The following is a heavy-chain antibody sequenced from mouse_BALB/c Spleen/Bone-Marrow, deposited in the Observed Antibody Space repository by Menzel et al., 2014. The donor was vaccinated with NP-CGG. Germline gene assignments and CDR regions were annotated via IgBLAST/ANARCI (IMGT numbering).Heavy chain of an antibody. V-gene: IGHV1-9*01. CDR2: ISPGTGNT. D-gene: IGHD2-2*01. J-gene: IGHJ3*01. CDR1: GYAFSTYW. Sequence: VMLVESGTELMKPGASVKISCKATGYAFSTYWIRWIKQRPGHGLDWIGEISPGTGNTNNNEKFRGKATFTADASSNTAYMQLSSLTSEDSAVYFCAIIGYQAWFTYWGQGTLVTVSP. CDR3: AIIGYQAWFTY.